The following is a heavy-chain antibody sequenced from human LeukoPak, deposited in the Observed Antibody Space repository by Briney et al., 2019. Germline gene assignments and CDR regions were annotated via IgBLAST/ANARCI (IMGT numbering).Heavy chain of an antibody. J-gene: IGHJ5*02. CDR1: GYTFNSYD. CDR2: MNPNSGNT. D-gene: IGHD2-2*01. Sequence: ASVKVSCKASGYTFNSYDINWVRQATGQGLEWMGWMNPNSGNTGYAQKFQGRVTMTRNTSISTAYMELSSLRSEDTAVYYCARGWYCSSTSCQRYNWFDPWGQGTLVTVSS. V-gene: IGHV1-8*01. CDR3: ARGWYCSSTSCQRYNWFDP.